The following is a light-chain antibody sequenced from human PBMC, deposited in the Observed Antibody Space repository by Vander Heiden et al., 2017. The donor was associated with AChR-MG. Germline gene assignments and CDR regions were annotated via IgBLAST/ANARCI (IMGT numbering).Light chain of an antibody. CDR3: HQYNNWPPHT. J-gene: IGKJ2*01. Sequence: EVVMTQSPATLSVSPGGRATLSCRASQSVSSNLAWYQQKPGQAPRLLIYGASTRATGIQVRFSGSGSGTEFTLTINSLQSEDFAVYYCHQYNNWPPHTFGQGTKLEIK. CDR2: GAS. V-gene: IGKV3-15*01. CDR1: QSVSSN.